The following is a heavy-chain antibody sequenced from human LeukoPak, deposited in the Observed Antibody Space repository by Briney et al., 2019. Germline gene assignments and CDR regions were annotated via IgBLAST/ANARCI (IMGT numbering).Heavy chain of an antibody. D-gene: IGHD6-6*01. CDR1: GGSISSYY. CDR2: IYYTGST. Sequence: SETLSLTCTISGGSISSYYWNWIRQPPGKGLEWIGYIYYTGSTNHNPSLKSRVTISVDTSKNQFSLKLSSVTAADTAVYYCARAMSIAARLQTIFDYWGQGTLVTVSS. CDR3: ARAMSIAARLQTIFDY. V-gene: IGHV4-59*08. J-gene: IGHJ4*02.